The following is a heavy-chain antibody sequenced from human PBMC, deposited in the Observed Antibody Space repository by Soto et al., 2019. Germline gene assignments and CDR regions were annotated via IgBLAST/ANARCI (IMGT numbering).Heavy chain of an antibody. V-gene: IGHV3-30*18. Sequence: QVQLVESGGGVVQPGRSLRLSCAASGFTFSSYGMHWVRQAPGKGLEWVAVISYDGSNKYYADSVKGRFTISRDNSKNTLYLQMNSLRAEDTAVYYCAKPEAHSSGPGPSVAFDIWGQGTMVTVSS. CDR2: ISYDGSNK. CDR1: GFTFSSYG. D-gene: IGHD6-19*01. J-gene: IGHJ3*02. CDR3: AKPEAHSSGPGPSVAFDI.